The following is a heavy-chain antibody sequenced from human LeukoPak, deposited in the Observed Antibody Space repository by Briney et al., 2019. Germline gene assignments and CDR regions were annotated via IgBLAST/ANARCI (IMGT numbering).Heavy chain of an antibody. CDR2: INAGNGNT. CDR1: GYTFTSYA. Sequence: ASVKVSCKASGYTFTSYAMHWVRQAPGQRLEWMGWINAGNGNTKYSQKFQGRVTITRGTSASTAYMELSSLRSEDTAVYYCARGWLQLWSALWYWGQGTLVTVSS. CDR3: ARGWLQLWSALWY. D-gene: IGHD5-18*01. V-gene: IGHV1-3*01. J-gene: IGHJ4*02.